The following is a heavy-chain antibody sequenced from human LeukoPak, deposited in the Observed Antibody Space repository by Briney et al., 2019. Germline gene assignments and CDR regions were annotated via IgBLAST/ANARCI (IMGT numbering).Heavy chain of an antibody. CDR3: PRDREGLAYFDY. CDR1: GYTFTGKF. V-gene: IGHV1-2*02. D-gene: IGHD3/OR15-3a*01. Sequence: GASVTVSCKASGYTFTGKFIHWVRQAPGQGLEWMGWIDPNSGGTDYAQKFRGRVTMTRDTSTSTAYMDLSSLISDDTAVYYCPRDREGLAYFDYWGQGTLVTVSS. CDR2: IDPNSGGT. J-gene: IGHJ4*02.